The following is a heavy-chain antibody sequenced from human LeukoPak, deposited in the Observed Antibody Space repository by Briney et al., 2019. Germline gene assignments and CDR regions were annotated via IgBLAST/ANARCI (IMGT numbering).Heavy chain of an antibody. CDR1: GGSISSSSYY. CDR2: IYYSGST. V-gene: IGHV4-39*07. J-gene: IGHJ4*02. Sequence: SETLSLTCTVSGGSISSSSYYWGWIRQPPGKGLEWIGSIYYSGSTYYNPSLKSRVTISLDTSKNQFSLKLSSVTAADTAVYYCARRRYDASGYYPSRGRYFDYWGQGTLVTVSS. D-gene: IGHD3-22*01. CDR3: ARRRYDASGYYPSRGRYFDY.